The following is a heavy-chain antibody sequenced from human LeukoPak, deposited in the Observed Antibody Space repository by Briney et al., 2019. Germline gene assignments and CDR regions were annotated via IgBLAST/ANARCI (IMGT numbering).Heavy chain of an antibody. V-gene: IGHV3-64*01. D-gene: IGHD3-16*01. CDR1: GFTFSSYA. CDR3: ARRGDLSAFDI. Sequence: GGSLRLSCAASGFTFSSYAMHWDRQAPGKGLEYVSAISSNGGSTYYANSVKGRFTISRDNSKNTLYLQMGSLRAEDMAVYYCARRGDLSAFDIWGQGTMVTVSS. CDR2: ISSNGGST. J-gene: IGHJ3*02.